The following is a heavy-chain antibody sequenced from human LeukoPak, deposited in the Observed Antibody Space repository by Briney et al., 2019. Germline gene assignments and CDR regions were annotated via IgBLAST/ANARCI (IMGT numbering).Heavy chain of an antibody. V-gene: IGHV1-2*02. D-gene: IGHD2-2*01. J-gene: IGHJ4*02. CDR1: GYTFTGYY. CDR2: INPNNGGT. Sequence: ASVKVSCKASGYTFTGYYMHWVRQAPGQGLEWMGWINPNNGGTSYAQKFQGRVTMTRDTSISTAYMELSRLRSDDTAVYYCAREGKYCSSTSCSFDYWGQGTLVTVSS. CDR3: AREGKYCSSTSCSFDY.